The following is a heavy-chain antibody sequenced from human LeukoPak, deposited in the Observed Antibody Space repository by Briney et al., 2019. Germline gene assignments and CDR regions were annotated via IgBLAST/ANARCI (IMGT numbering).Heavy chain of an antibody. Sequence: GGSLRLSCAASGFTVSSNYMSWVRQAPGKGLEWVSVIYSGGSTDYADSVKGRFTISRDNSKNTLYLQMNSLRVEDTAVYYCARRRTSGYDHFDYWGQGTLVTVSS. CDR1: GFTVSSNY. J-gene: IGHJ4*02. V-gene: IGHV3-53*01. D-gene: IGHD5-12*01. CDR2: IYSGGST. CDR3: ARRRTSGYDHFDY.